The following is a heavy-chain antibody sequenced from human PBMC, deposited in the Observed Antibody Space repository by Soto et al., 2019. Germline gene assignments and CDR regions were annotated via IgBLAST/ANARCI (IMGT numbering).Heavy chain of an antibody. V-gene: IGHV3-64D*06. J-gene: IGHJ4*02. CDR3: VARYCSSTSCYQVDY. CDR1: GFTCSTYA. CDR2: ISANGGST. Sequence: EVQLVESGGGLVQPGGSLRLSCSASGFTCSTYAVHWIRQAPGKGLEYVSAISANGGSTYYADSVKGRFTISRDNSKNTVFLQMSSLRTEDTAVYYCVARYCSSTSCYQVDYWGQGTLVTVSS. D-gene: IGHD2-2*01.